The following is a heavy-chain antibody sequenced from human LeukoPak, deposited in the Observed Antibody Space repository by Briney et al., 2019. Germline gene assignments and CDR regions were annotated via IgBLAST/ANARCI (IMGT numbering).Heavy chain of an antibody. Sequence: GASVKVSCKASGYTFVDYFIHWVRQAPGQGLEWMGRINTDSGGAEYEQKFQGRVIMTRDTSISTAYVEVSGLTSDDTAVYYCGRDFTSTPNWEFDYWGQGTLVTVSS. CDR1: GYTFVDYF. D-gene: IGHD1-26*01. J-gene: IGHJ4*02. V-gene: IGHV1-2*06. CDR2: INTDSGGA. CDR3: GRDFTSTPNWEFDY.